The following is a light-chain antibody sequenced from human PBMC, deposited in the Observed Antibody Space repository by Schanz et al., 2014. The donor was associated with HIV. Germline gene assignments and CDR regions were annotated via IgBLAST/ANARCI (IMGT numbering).Light chain of an antibody. Sequence: DIQMTQSPSTLSASVGDRITITCRASQSIRGRLAWYQQKPGEAPNLLIAEASTLEFGAPPRFSGSGSGTEFTLSISSRQPGDFAAYYCLQYNDDVYTFGQGTKREIK. CDR3: LQYNDDVYT. J-gene: IGKJ2*01. V-gene: IGKV1-5*03. CDR1: QSIRGR. CDR2: EAS.